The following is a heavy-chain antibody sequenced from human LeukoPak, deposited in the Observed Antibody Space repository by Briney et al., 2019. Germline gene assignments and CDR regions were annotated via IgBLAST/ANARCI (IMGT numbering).Heavy chain of an antibody. CDR2: IYYSGST. Sequence: SETLSLTCTVSGGSISSSSYYWGWIRQPPGKGLEWIGSIYYSGSTYYNPSLKSRVTISVDTSKNQFSLKLSSVTAADTAVYYCARLGPIRSSSPLNWGQGTLVTVSS. D-gene: IGHD6-6*01. CDR1: GGSISSSSYY. V-gene: IGHV4-39*01. CDR3: ARLGPIRSSSPLN. J-gene: IGHJ4*02.